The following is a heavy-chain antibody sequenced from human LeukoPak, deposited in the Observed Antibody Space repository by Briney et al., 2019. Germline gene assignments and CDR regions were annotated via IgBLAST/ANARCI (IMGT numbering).Heavy chain of an antibody. D-gene: IGHD3-22*01. CDR3: ARDRPFTYYYDSSGYGLDV. J-gene: IGHJ4*02. CDR1: GYTFTGYY. CDR2: INPNSGGT. Sequence: GASVKVSCKASGYTFTGYYMHWVRQAPGQGLEWMGRINPNSGGTNYAQKFQGRVTMTRDTSTSTVYMELSSLRSEDTAVYYCARDRPFTYYYDSSGYGLDVWGQGTLVTVSS. V-gene: IGHV1-2*06.